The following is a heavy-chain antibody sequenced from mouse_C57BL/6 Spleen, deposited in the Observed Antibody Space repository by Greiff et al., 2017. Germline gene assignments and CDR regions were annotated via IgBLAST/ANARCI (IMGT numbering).Heavy chain of an antibody. Sequence: QVQLQQPGAELVKPGASVKLSCKASGYTFTSYWMQWVKQRPGQGLEWIGEIDPSDSYTNYNQKFKGKATLTVDTSSSTAYMQLSSLTSEDSAVYDCARRGSTMVTTRDYWGQGTTLTVSS. J-gene: IGHJ2*01. CDR3: ARRGSTMVTTRDY. CDR1: GYTFTSYW. D-gene: IGHD2-2*01. CDR2: IDPSDSYT. V-gene: IGHV1-50*01.